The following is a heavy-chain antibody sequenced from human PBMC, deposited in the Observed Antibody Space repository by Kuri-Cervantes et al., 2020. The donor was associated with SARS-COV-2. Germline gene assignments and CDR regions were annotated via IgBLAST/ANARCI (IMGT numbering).Heavy chain of an antibody. D-gene: IGHD6-19*01. Sequence: GGSLRLSCAASGFTFSSYSMNWVHQAPGKGLEWVSSISSSSSYIYYADSVKGRFTISRDNAKNSLYLQMNSLRAEDTAVYYCVRDSPSSSSGWIFDYWGQGTLVTVSS. V-gene: IGHV3-21*01. CDR3: VRDSPSSSSGWIFDY. CDR2: ISSSSSYI. CDR1: GFTFSSYS. J-gene: IGHJ4*02.